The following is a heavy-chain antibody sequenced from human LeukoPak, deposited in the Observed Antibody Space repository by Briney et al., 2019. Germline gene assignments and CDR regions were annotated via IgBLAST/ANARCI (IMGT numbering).Heavy chain of an antibody. D-gene: IGHD3-3*01. CDR1: GGSISSGGYY. J-gene: IGHJ3*02. CDR3: ARGYYDFSSIPCDI. Sequence: NSSETLSLTCTVSGGSISSGGYYWSWIRQHPGKGLEWIGYIYYSGSTNYNPSLKSRVTISVDTSKNQFSLKLRSVTAADTAVYYCARGYYDFSSIPCDIWGQGTMVTVSS. CDR2: IYYSGST. V-gene: IGHV4-61*08.